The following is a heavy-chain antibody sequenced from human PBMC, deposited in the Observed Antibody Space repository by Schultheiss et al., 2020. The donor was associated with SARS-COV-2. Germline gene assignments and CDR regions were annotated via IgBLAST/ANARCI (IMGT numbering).Heavy chain of an antibody. V-gene: IGHV4-38-2*02. CDR1: GYSISSGYY. J-gene: IGHJ2*01. CDR3: AREVSRGTINYGDYTGSSDWYFDL. CDR2: VFHSGST. D-gene: IGHD4-17*01. Sequence: SETLSLTCAVSGYSISSGYYWSWIRQPPGRGLEWIGSVFHSGSTYYNPSLKSRVTISVDTSKNQFSLKLSSVTAADTAVYYCAREVSRGTINYGDYTGSSDWYFDLWGRGTLVTVSS.